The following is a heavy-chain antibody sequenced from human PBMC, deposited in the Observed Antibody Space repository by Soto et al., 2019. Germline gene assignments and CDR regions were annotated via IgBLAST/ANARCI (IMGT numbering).Heavy chain of an antibody. CDR2: ITLSGAT. D-gene: IGHD3-3*01. V-gene: IGHV4-4*02. CDR3: ARWNFGVVTYNWFDP. Sequence: TSETLSLTCAVSGGSITSSGHWSWVRQSPEKGLEWIGEITLSGATAYNPSLKSRVTISIDTSKNQFSLKLSSVTAADTAVYYCARWNFGVVTYNWFDPWGQGTLVTVSS. J-gene: IGHJ5*02. CDR1: GGSITSSGH.